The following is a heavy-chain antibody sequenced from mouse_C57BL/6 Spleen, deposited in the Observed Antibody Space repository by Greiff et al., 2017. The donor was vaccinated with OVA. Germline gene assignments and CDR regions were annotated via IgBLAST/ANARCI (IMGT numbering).Heavy chain of an antibody. D-gene: IGHD4-1*01. V-gene: IGHV10-1*01. CDR2: IRSKSNNYAT. CDR3: VRQLGRGDWDD. J-gene: IGHJ2*01. CDR1: GFSFNTYA. Sequence: EVQLVESGGGLVQPKGSLKLSCAASGFSFNTYAMNWVRQAPGKGLEWVARIRSKSNNYATYYADSVKDRFTISRADSDSMLYLQMNNMKTEDTDMEYGVRQLGRGDWDDGGKGTTRTGAS.